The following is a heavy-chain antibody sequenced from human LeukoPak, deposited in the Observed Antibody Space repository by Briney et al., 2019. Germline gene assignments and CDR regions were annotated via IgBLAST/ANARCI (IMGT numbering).Heavy chain of an antibody. CDR3: ARGAYDILTGYYESNWFDP. CDR1: GGSISSGGYY. D-gene: IGHD3-9*01. J-gene: IGHJ5*02. CDR2: IYYSGST. Sequence: SQTLSLTCTVSGGSISSGGYYWSWIRQHPGKGLEWIGYIYYSGSTYYNPSLKSRVTMSVDTSKNQFSLKLSSVTAADTAAYYCARGAYDILTGYYESNWFDPWGQGTLVTVSS. V-gene: IGHV4-31*03.